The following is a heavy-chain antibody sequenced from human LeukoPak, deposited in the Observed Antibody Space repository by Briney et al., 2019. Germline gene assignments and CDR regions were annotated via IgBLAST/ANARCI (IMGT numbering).Heavy chain of an antibody. J-gene: IGHJ3*02. V-gene: IGHV4-39*01. CDR2: IYYSGST. CDR1: GFTFSSYA. D-gene: IGHD1-26*01. CDR3: ARSPLGDAFDI. Sequence: GSLRLSCAASGFTFSSYAMSWVRQPPGKGLEWIGSIYYSGSTYYNPSLKSRVTISVDTSKNQFSLKLSSVTAADTAVYYCARSPLGDAFDIWGQGTMVTVSS.